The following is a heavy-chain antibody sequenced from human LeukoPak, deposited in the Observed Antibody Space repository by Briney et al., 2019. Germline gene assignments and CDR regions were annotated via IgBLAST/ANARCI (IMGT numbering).Heavy chain of an antibody. CDR2: VASSGTS. CDR1: GDSLNTYY. CDR3: ARVVRGVVTSNWFDP. Sequence: SETLSLTCTVSGDSLNTYYWTWIRQTPGKELEWIGFVASSGTSNYNPSLKSRVSISLDTSKNQFSLALTSVTPADTAVYYGARVVRGVVTSNWFDPWGQGTLVSVSS. V-gene: IGHV4-59*01. D-gene: IGHD2-21*02. J-gene: IGHJ5*02.